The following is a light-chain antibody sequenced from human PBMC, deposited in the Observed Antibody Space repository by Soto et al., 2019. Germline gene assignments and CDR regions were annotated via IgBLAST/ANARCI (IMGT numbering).Light chain of an antibody. V-gene: IGKV3-20*01. J-gene: IGKJ4*01. CDR3: QQYNNWPLT. CDR1: QTISGTY. CDR2: SSY. Sequence: EMLLTQSPGTLSLSPGERATISCRASQTISGTYLAWYQQKPGQAPRLLIYSSYSRAAGVSDRFSGSGSGTDFSLTISSLQSEDFAVYYCQQYNNWPLTVGGGTKVEIK.